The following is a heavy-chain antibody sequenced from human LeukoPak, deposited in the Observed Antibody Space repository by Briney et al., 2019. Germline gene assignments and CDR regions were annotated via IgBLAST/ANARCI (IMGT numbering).Heavy chain of an antibody. Sequence: PGGSLRLSCAASGFTFSYYWMHWVRQAPGKGLVWVSRMNSDGSSTDYADSVKGRFTISRDNAKNTLYLQMDSLRVEDTAVYYCSSQIWLGELFAHYWGQGTLVTVSS. V-gene: IGHV3-74*01. J-gene: IGHJ4*02. CDR3: SSQIWLGELFAHY. CDR2: MNSDGSST. CDR1: GFTFSYYW. D-gene: IGHD3-10*01.